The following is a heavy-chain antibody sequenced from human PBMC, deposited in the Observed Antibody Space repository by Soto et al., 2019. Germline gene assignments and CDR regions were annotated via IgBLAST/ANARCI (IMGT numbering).Heavy chain of an antibody. CDR1: GFRFSIYS. CDR2: ITSATDTI. Sequence: EVQLVESGGGLVQPGGSLRLSCAASGFRFSIYSMNWVRQAPGKGLEWSAYITSATDTIKYAESVKGRFTVSRDNGKNSVYLQMNSLRDEDTAGYYCARSVEGHFDYWGQGTVVTVSA. CDR3: ARSVEGHFDY. J-gene: IGHJ4*02. V-gene: IGHV3-48*02. D-gene: IGHD6-19*01.